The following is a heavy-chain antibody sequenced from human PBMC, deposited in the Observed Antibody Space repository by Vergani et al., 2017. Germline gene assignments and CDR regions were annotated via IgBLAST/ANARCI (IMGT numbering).Heavy chain of an antibody. V-gene: IGHV4-61*02. CDR3: ARGRWLQSLDY. CDR2: IYTSGST. CDR1: GGSISSGSYY. J-gene: IGHJ4*02. Sequence: QVQLQESGPGLVKPSQTLSLPCTVPGGSISSGSYYWSWIRQPAGKGLEWIGRIYTSGSTNYNPSLKSRITISVDTSKNQFSLKLSSVTAADTAVYYCARGRWLQSLDYWGQGTLVTVSS. D-gene: IGHD5-24*01.